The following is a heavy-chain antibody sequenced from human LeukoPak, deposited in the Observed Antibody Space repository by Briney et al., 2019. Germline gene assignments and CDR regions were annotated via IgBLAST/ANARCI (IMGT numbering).Heavy chain of an antibody. V-gene: IGHV5-51*01. J-gene: IGHJ6*03. CDR3: ARVPGIVVVESRYYYYYYMDV. D-gene: IGHD2-21*01. CDR2: IYPGDSDT. CDR1: GYSFTSYW. Sequence: GESLKISCKGSGYSFTSYWIGWVRQMPGKGLEWMGIIYPGDSDTRYSPSFQGQVTISADKSISTAYLQWSSLKASDTAMYYCARVPGIVVVESRYYYYYYMDVWGKGTTVTISS.